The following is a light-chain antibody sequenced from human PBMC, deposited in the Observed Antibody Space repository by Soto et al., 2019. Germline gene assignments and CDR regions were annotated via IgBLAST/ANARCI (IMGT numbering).Light chain of an antibody. CDR3: QKYNSAPPGT. J-gene: IGKJ1*01. CDR2: AAS. Sequence: DIQMTQSPSSLSASVGDRVTMTCRASQGISNYLAWYQQKPGKVPKLLIYAASTLQSGVPSRFSGSGSGTDFTLTISSLQPEDVATYYCQKYNSAPPGTFGQGTNVEIK. V-gene: IGKV1-27*01. CDR1: QGISNY.